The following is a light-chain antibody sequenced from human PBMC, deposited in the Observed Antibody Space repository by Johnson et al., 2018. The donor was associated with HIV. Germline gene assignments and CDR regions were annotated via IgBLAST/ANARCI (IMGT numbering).Light chain of an antibody. V-gene: IGLV1-51*01. CDR1: RSNIGNNY. Sequence: QSVLTQPPSVSAAPGQKVTISCSGSRSNIGNNYASWYQQLPGTAPKLLIYDNNKRPSGTLDRFSGSKSGTSATLGITGLQTGDEADYYCGTWDNSRSAGVFGTGTKVTVL. CDR2: DNN. CDR3: GTWDNSRSAGV. J-gene: IGLJ1*01.